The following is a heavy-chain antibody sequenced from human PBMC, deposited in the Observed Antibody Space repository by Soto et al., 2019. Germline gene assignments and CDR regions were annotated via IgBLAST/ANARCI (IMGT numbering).Heavy chain of an antibody. V-gene: IGHV6-1*01. D-gene: IGHD6-13*01. J-gene: IGHJ4*02. CDR1: GDSVSSNSAA. Sequence: QVQLQQSGPGLVKPSQTLSLTCAISGDSVSSNSAAWNWIRQSPSRGLEWLGRTYYRSKWYNDYAVSVKSRITINPGTSKNQFSLQLNSVTPEDTAVYYCAGGRAGFHGSSWFFFDYWGQGTLVTVSS. CDR3: AGGRAGFHGSSWFFFDY. CDR2: TYYRSKWYN.